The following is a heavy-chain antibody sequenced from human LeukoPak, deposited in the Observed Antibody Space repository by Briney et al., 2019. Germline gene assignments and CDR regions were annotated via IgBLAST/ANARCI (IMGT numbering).Heavy chain of an antibody. CDR2: INPNSGGT. D-gene: IGHD3-9*01. J-gene: IGHJ5*02. CDR3: ARAKILTGYYVAAADT. Sequence: ASVKVSCKASGYTFTGYYMHWVRQAPGQGLEWMGGINPNSGGTNYAQKFQGRVTMTRDTSISTAYMELSRLRSDDTAVYYCARAKILTGYYVAAADTWGQGTLVTVSS. V-gene: IGHV1-2*02. CDR1: GYTFTGYY.